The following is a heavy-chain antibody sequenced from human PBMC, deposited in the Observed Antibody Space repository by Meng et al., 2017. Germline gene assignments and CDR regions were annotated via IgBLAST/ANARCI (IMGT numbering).Heavy chain of an antibody. V-gene: IGHV1-8*03. CDR3: ARAYGRLDGSGSYYVHLGYDP. D-gene: IGHD3-10*01. CDR2: MNPNSGNT. Sequence: ASVKVSCKASGYIFTGFYIHWMRQAPGQGLEWMGWMNPNSGNTGYAQKSQGRVTITRNTSISTAYMQLSSLRSEDTAVYYCARAYGRLDGSGSYYVHLGYDPWGQGTLVTVSS. CDR1: GYIFTGFY. J-gene: IGHJ5*02.